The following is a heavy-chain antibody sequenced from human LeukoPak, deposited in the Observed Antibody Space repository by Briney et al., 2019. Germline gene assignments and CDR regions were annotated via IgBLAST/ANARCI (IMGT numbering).Heavy chain of an antibody. V-gene: IGHV3-48*03. CDR3: ARDDVLSLGISFDL. D-gene: IGHD3-10*02. CDR1: GFTFTTYE. CDR2: ISGSGSSI. Sequence: PGGSLRLSCAASGFTFTTYEMNSVRQAPGKGLEWVLYISGSGSSIYYADSVEGRFTISRDNAKHSLYLQMNGLRAEDTAVYYCARDDVLSLGISFDLWGRGTLVTVSS. J-gene: IGHJ2*01.